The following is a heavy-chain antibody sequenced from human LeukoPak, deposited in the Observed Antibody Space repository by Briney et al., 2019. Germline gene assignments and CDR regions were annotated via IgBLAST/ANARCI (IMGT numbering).Heavy chain of an antibody. CDR3: AREYRDYYDSSGNNLDY. V-gene: IGHV1-18*01. CDR1: GYSFTSYG. Sequence: ASVKVSCKASGYSFTSYGISWVRQAPGQGLEWMGWVNGYNGKTNYVQNLQDRVTMTTDTSTSTAYMELRSLRSDDTAVYYCAREYRDYYDSSGNNLDYWGQGTLVTVSS. D-gene: IGHD3-22*01. J-gene: IGHJ4*02. CDR2: VNGYNGKT.